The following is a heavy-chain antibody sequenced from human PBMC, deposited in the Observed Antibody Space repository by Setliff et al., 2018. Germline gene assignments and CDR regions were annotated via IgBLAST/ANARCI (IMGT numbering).Heavy chain of an antibody. Sequence: GGSLRLSCAASGFTFSDHYMDWVRQAPGKGLEWVCRTRDKSNNYTTEYAASVKGRFTISRDDSKNSLYLQMNSLKTEDTAIYYCASRDMTTGAFDIWGQGTMVTVSS. CDR2: TRDKSNNYTT. CDR3: ASRDMTTGAFDI. J-gene: IGHJ3*02. CDR1: GFTFSDHY. D-gene: IGHD4-17*01. V-gene: IGHV3-72*01.